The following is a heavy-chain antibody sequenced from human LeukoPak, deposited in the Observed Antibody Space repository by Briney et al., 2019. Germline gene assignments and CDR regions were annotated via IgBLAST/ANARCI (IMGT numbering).Heavy chain of an antibody. D-gene: IGHD6-6*01. J-gene: IGHJ4*02. CDR3: ARASSSSDDY. V-gene: IGHV3-48*01. CDR1: GFTVSSNY. Sequence: GSLRLSCAASGFTVSSNYMSWVRQAPGKGLEWVSYISSSSSTIYYADSVKGRFTISRDNAKNSLYLQMNSLRAEDTAVYYCARASSSSDDYWGQGTLVTVSS. CDR2: ISSSSSTI.